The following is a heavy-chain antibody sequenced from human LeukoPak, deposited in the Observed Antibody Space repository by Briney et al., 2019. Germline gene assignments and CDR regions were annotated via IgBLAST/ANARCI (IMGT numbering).Heavy chain of an antibody. CDR1: GFSFRSYA. V-gene: IGHV3-48*01. J-gene: IGHJ4*02. Sequence: PGGSLRLSCAASGFSFRSYAMTWVRQAPGKGLEWVSYISSSSGTIEYADSVRGRFTISRDNVENSLYLQMNSLRSEDTAVNYCVGPGYSGLIDFWGQGTLVTVSS. CDR3: VGPGYSGLIDF. D-gene: IGHD5-12*01. CDR2: ISSSSGTI.